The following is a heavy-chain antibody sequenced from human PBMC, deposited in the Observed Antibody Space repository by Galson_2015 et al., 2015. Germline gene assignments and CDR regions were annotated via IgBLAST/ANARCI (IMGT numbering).Heavy chain of an antibody. Sequence: SLRLSCAASGFTFSGSAMHWVRQASGKGLEWVGRIRSKANSYATAYAASVKGRFTISRDDSKNTAYLQMNSLKTEDTAVYYCTRGMGEYQLLPNPYFDYWGQGTLVTVSS. V-gene: IGHV3-73*01. D-gene: IGHD2-2*01. CDR1: GFTFSGSA. J-gene: IGHJ4*02. CDR3: TRGMGEYQLLPNPYFDY. CDR2: IRSKANSYAT.